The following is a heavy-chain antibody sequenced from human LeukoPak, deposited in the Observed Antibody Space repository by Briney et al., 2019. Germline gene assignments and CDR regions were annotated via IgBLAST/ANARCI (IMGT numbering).Heavy chain of an antibody. J-gene: IGHJ4*02. CDR1: GFNFGNYG. D-gene: IGHD6-6*01. Sequence: GGSLRLSCTASGFNFGNYGMSLVRQAPGKGLEWVSGLSDAGVRIFYADSVRGRFTVSRDNSKNTLYLQMDSLRAEDTAVYYCANTHCDSSPIVWNFWGQGTLVTVSS. CDR2: LSDAGVRI. V-gene: IGHV3-23*01. CDR3: ANTHCDSSPIVWNF.